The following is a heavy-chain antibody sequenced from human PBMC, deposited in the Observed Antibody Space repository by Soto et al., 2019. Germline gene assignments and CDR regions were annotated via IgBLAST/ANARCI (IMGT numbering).Heavy chain of an antibody. D-gene: IGHD2-8*01. J-gene: IGHJ5*02. Sequence: QVQLQESGPGLVKPSETLSLTCTVSGGSISSYYWSCIRQPPGKGLAWIGYIYYSGSTNYNPSLKSRVTISVDTSKNQFSLKLSSVTAADTAVYYCARAPHYCTNGVCYTLGWFDPWGQGPLVTVSS. CDR3: ARAPHYCTNGVCYTLGWFDP. V-gene: IGHV4-59*01. CDR2: IYYSGST. CDR1: GGSISSYY.